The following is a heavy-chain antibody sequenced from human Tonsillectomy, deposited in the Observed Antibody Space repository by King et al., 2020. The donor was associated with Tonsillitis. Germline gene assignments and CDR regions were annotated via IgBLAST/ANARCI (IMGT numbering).Heavy chain of an antibody. V-gene: IGHV5-10-1*03. CDR2: IDPSDSYT. D-gene: IGHD6-13*01. Sequence: VQLVESGAEVKKPGESLRISCKGSGYSFTSYWISWVRQMPGKGLEWMGRIDPSDSYTNYSPSFQGHVTISADKSISTAYLQWSSLKASDTAMYYCARGDPLEVYSSSWSAQFDYWGQGTLVTVSS. CDR3: ARGDPLEVYSSSWSAQFDY. J-gene: IGHJ4*02. CDR1: GYSFTSYW.